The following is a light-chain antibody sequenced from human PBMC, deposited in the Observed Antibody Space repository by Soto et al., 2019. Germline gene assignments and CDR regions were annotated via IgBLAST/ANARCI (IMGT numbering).Light chain of an antibody. V-gene: IGKV1-39*01. J-gene: IGKJ4*01. CDR3: QQSYSTPLT. CDR1: QSIRNY. Sequence: DIQLTQSPSSLSACGGDRVTIACRASQSIRNYLNWYQQKPGKAPHLLIYAASSLQSGVPSRFSGSASGTDFTLTIASLHPEDFATYYCQQSYSTPLTFGGGTKVEIK. CDR2: AAS.